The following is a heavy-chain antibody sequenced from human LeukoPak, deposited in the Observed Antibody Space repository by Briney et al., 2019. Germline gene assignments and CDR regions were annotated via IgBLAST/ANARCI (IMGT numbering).Heavy chain of an antibody. J-gene: IGHJ5*02. Sequence: ASVKVSCKFSGYTLTGLSMHWVRQAPGKGLEWMGGFDPEDGETIYAQKFQGRVTMTEDTSTDTAYMELSSLRSEDTAVYYCASVVVPAATQTRWFDPWGQGTLVTVSS. CDR1: GYTLTGLS. V-gene: IGHV1-24*01. D-gene: IGHD2-2*01. CDR2: FDPEDGET. CDR3: ASVVVPAATQTRWFDP.